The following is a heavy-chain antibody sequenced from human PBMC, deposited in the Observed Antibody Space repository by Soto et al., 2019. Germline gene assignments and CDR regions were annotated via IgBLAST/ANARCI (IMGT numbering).Heavy chain of an antibody. V-gene: IGHV3-48*02. J-gene: IGHJ5*02. Sequence: GGSLRLSCAASGFTFSSYSMNWVRQAPGKGLEWVSYISSSSSTIYYADSVKGRFTISRDNAKNSLYLQMNSLRDEDTAVYYCARVGVTYCSGGSCTNWFDPWGQGTLVTVSS. CDR2: ISSSSSTI. D-gene: IGHD2-15*01. CDR1: GFTFSSYS. CDR3: ARVGVTYCSGGSCTNWFDP.